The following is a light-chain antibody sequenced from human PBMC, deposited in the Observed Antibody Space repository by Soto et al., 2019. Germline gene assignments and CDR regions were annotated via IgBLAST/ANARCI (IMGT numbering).Light chain of an antibody. CDR3: QQYNNYPRT. Sequence: DIQMTQSPTTLSASIGDRVTITCRASESIRTWLAWYQHKPGKAPKFLIYDASTLESGVPSRFSGSGSGTEFTLTISSLQPDDFATYYCQQYNNYPRTCGQGTKV. CDR1: ESIRTW. CDR2: DAS. J-gene: IGKJ1*01. V-gene: IGKV1-5*01.